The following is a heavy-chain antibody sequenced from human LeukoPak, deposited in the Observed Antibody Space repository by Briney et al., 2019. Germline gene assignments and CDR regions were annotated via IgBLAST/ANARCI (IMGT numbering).Heavy chain of an antibody. D-gene: IGHD6-19*01. Sequence: PSETLSLTRTVSGGSISSSSYYWGWIRQPPGKGLEWIGTIYYSGSTYYNPSLKSRVTISVDTSKNQFSLRLSSVTAADTAVYYCARRPYTSGWYYYFDYWGQGTLVTVSS. J-gene: IGHJ4*02. V-gene: IGHV4-39*01. CDR1: GGSISSSSYY. CDR2: IYYSGST. CDR3: ARRPYTSGWYYYFDY.